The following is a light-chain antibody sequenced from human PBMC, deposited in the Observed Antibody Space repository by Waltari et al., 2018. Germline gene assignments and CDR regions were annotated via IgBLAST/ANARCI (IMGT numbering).Light chain of an antibody. CDR1: QGISSY. J-gene: IGKJ2*01. V-gene: IGKV1-8*01. Sequence: AIRITQSPSSLSASTGDRVTITCRASQGISSYLAWYQQKPGKATNLLIYAASTLQSGVPSRFSGSGSGTDFTLTISCLQSEDFATYYCQQYYSYLTFGQGTKLEIK. CDR2: AAS. CDR3: QQYYSYLT.